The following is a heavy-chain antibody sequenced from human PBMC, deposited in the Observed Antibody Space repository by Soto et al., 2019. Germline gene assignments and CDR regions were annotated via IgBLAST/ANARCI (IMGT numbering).Heavy chain of an antibody. CDR2: MNPNSGNT. V-gene: IGHV1-8*01. CDR3: ARGYCSGGSCYGYYFDY. J-gene: IGHJ4*02. D-gene: IGHD2-15*01. Sequence: QVQLVQSGAEVKKPGASVKVSCKASGYTFTSYDINWVRQATGQGLEWMGWMNPNSGNTGYAQKFQGRVTMTRXXSXRXXYMELSSLRSEDTAVYYWARGYCSGGSCYGYYFDYWGQGPLVTVSS. CDR1: GYTFTSYD.